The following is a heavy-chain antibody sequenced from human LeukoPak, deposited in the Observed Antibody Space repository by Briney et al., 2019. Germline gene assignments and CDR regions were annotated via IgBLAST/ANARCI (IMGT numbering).Heavy chain of an antibody. J-gene: IGHJ5*02. D-gene: IGHD3-10*01. CDR1: GYSFTSYW. Sequence: GESLKISCKGSGYSFTSYWIGWVRQMLGKGLEWMGIIYPGDSDTRYSPSFQGQVTISADKSISTAYLQWSSLKASDTAMYYCARAAYGSGSYRNWFDPWGQGTLVTVSS. CDR3: ARAAYGSGSYRNWFDP. V-gene: IGHV5-51*01. CDR2: IYPGDSDT.